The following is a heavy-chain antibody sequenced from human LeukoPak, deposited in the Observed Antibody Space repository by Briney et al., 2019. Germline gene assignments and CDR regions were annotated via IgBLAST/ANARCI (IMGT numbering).Heavy chain of an antibody. CDR3: ARTTEGYCRGRSCYSYYYYMDV. Sequence: SETLSLTCTVSGDSISSGDYYWSWIRQPAGKGLEWIGRISSSGSTNYNPSLKSRVTISVDTSKNQFSLKLSSVTAADTAVYYCARTTEGYCRGRSCYSYYYYMDVWGKGTTVTVSS. CDR2: ISSSGST. J-gene: IGHJ6*03. V-gene: IGHV4-61*02. D-gene: IGHD2-15*01. CDR1: GDSISSGDYY.